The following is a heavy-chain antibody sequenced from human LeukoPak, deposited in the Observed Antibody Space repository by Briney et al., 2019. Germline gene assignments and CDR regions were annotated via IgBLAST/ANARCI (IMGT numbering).Heavy chain of an antibody. Sequence: ASVKVSCKASGYTFTGYYMHWVRQAPRQGLEWMGWINPNDGATNYAQKFQGRVTMTGDTSINTAYMELSRLRSDDTAVYYCARTFPTYYYDSSGYYLNYWGQGTLVTVSS. CDR1: GYTFTGYY. J-gene: IGHJ4*02. V-gene: IGHV1-2*02. CDR2: INPNDGAT. D-gene: IGHD3-22*01. CDR3: ARTFPTYYYDSSGYYLNY.